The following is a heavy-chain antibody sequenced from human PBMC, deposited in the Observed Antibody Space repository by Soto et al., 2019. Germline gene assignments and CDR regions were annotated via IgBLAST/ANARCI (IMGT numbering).Heavy chain of an antibody. Sequence: EVQLVESGGGLIQPGGSLRLTCAASGFSVSCHYMSWVRQAPGKGLEWVSFIYSGGDTYYADSVKGRFTISRDNYRNTLYLQMNSLRVDDTAFYYCARDCSGGSCYPALGAWGQGTLVTVSS. D-gene: IGHD2-15*01. J-gene: IGHJ5*02. CDR3: ARDCSGGSCYPALGA. V-gene: IGHV3-53*01. CDR2: IYSGGDT. CDR1: GFSVSCHY.